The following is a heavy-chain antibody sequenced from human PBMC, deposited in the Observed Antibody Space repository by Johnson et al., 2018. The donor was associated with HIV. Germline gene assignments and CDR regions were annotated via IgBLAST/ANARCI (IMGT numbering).Heavy chain of an antibody. D-gene: IGHD3-22*01. Sequence: QVQLVESGGGVVQPGGSLTLSCAASGFAFNAYGMHWVRQAPGKGLQWVTFIRYDGSNKYYADSVNGRFTISRDNSKNTLYLQMNSLRAEDTAVYYCAKVVGNYWPNAFDVWGQGTMLTVSS. CDR2: IRYDGSNK. CDR1: GFAFNAYG. J-gene: IGHJ3*01. CDR3: AKVVGNYWPNAFDV. V-gene: IGHV3-30*02.